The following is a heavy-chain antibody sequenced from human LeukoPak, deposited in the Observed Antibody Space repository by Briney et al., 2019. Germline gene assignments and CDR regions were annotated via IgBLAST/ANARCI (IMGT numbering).Heavy chain of an antibody. CDR3: IRDFRSADL. CDR1: GFTFSNYW. Sequence: GGSLRLSCVASGFTFSNYWMHWVRQPPGKGLVWVSRIYVDGRTTNYADSVKGRFTISRDNAKNTVYQEMNSLSVEDTATYYCIRDFRSADLWGQGTLVTVSS. CDR2: IYVDGRTT. J-gene: IGHJ5*02. V-gene: IGHV3-74*01.